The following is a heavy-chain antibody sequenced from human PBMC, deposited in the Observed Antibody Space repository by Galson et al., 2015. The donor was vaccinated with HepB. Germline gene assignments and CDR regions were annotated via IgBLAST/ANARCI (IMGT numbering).Heavy chain of an antibody. V-gene: IGHV3-66*02. CDR3: ARDWLVGSESYYYYYGMDV. CDR1: GFTVSSNY. D-gene: IGHD6-19*01. CDR2: IYSGGST. J-gene: IGHJ6*02. Sequence: SLRLSCAASGFTVSSNYMSWVRQAPGKGLEWVSVIYSGGSTYYADSVKGRFTISRDNSKNTLYLQMNSLRAEDTAVYYCARDWLVGSESYYYYYGMDVWGQGTTVTVSS.